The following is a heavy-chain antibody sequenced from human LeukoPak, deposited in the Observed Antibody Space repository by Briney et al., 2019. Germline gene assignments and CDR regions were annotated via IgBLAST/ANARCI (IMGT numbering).Heavy chain of an antibody. V-gene: IGHV4-34*01. Sequence: SETLSLTCAVYGGSFSGYYWSWIRQPPGKGLEWIGEINHSGSTNYNPSLKSRVTISVDTSKNQFSLKLSSVTAADTAVYYCARGQPQTIDYWGQGTLVTVSS. D-gene: IGHD4-11*01. CDR3: ARGQPQTIDY. J-gene: IGHJ4*02. CDR2: INHSGST. CDR1: GGSFSGYY.